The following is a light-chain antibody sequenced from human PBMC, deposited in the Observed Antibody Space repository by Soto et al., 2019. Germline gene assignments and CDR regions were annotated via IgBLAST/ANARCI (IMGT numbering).Light chain of an antibody. V-gene: IGKV3-15*01. CDR2: GAS. CDR1: QSVSSN. CDR3: QQYNNWPLT. J-gene: IGKJ4*01. Sequence: EIVMPQSPGTRSVSPEESSSVSCRASQSVSSNLAWYQHRPGQAPWLLIYGASTRATGIPARFSGSGSGTDFTLTISSLQSEDFAVYYCQQYNNWPLTFGGGTKVDNK.